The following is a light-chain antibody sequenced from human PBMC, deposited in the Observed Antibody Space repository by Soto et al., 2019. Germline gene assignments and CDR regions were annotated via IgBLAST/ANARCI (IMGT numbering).Light chain of an antibody. J-gene: IGKJ3*01. Sequence: DIQMTQSPSSLSASVGDRVTITCQASHDITSYLNWYQHKPRKAPKLLIYDASNLEAGVPSRFSGSGSGTDFTFTISSLQPEDVATYYCQKCDSLPIFGPGTTVDFK. CDR1: HDITSY. CDR2: DAS. V-gene: IGKV1-33*01. CDR3: QKCDSLPI.